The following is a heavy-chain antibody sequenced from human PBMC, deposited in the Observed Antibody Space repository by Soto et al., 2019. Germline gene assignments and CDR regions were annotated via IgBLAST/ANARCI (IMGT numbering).Heavy chain of an antibody. CDR2: ISYDGSNK. CDR1: GFTFSSYA. V-gene: IGHV3-30-3*01. Sequence: PGGSLRLSCAASGFTFSSYAMHCVRQAPCKGLEWVAVISYDGSNKYYADSVKGRFTISRDNSKNTLYLQMNSLRAEDTAVYYCARDSYGGNSGEYFQHCGQGT. J-gene: IGHJ1*01. CDR3: ARDSYGGNSGEYFQH. D-gene: IGHD2-21*02.